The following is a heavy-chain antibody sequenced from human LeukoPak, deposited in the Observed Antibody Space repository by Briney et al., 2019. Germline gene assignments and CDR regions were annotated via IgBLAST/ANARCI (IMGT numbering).Heavy chain of an antibody. CDR2: IIPIFGTA. CDR1: GGTFSSYA. CDR3: ARVRGEWELPRGGWFDP. V-gene: IGHV1-69*01. Sequence: SVKVSCKASGGTFSSYAISWVRQAPGQGLEWMGGIIPIFGTANYAQKFQGRVTITADESTSTAYMELSSLRSEDTAVYYCARVRGEWELPRGGWFDPWGQGTLVTVSS. J-gene: IGHJ5*02. D-gene: IGHD1-26*01.